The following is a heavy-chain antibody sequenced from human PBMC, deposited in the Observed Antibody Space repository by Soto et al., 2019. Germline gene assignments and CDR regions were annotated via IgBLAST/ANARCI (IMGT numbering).Heavy chain of an antibody. J-gene: IGHJ6*03. Sequence: GASVKVSCQASGYTFPSYAMHWVRQAPGQRLEWMGWINAGNGNTKYSQKFQGRVTITRDTSASTAYMELSSLRSEDTAVYYCARDRHVYYYSYMDVWGKGTTVTVSS. CDR2: INAGNGNT. V-gene: IGHV1-3*01. CDR1: GYTFPSYA. CDR3: ARDRHVYYYSYMDV.